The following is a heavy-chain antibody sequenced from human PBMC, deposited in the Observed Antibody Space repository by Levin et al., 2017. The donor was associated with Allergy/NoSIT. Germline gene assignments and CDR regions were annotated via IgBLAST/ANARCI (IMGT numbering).Heavy chain of an antibody. J-gene: IGHJ6*02. CDR1: GYTFTSYD. D-gene: IGHD2-15*01. CDR3: ARGGYCSGGSCLPTLNYYYYYGMDV. Sequence: ASVKVSCKASGYTFTSYDINWVRQATGQGLEWMGWMNPNSGNTGYAQKFQGRVTMTRNTSIGTAYMELSSLRSEDTAVYYCARGGYCSGGSCLPTLNYYYYYGMDVWGQGTTVTVSS. V-gene: IGHV1-8*01. CDR2: MNPNSGNT.